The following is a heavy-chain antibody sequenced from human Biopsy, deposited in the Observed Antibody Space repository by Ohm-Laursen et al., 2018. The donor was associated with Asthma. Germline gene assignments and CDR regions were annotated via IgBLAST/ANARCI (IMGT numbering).Heavy chain of an antibody. CDR2: ISYDGSSI. J-gene: IGHJ4*02. D-gene: IGHD6-19*01. CDR1: RFTYE. CDR3: AKEGVAGTHIED. V-gene: IGHV3-30*04. Sequence: SLGLSCTASRFTYEMHWVRQAPGKGLEWVAVISYDGSSIYYADSVKGRFTISRDNSKNTLSLQMNSLTAEDTAVYYCAKEGVAGTHIEDWGQGTLVTVSS.